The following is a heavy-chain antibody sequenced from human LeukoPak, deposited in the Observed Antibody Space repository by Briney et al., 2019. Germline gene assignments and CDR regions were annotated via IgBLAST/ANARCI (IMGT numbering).Heavy chain of an antibody. Sequence: GGSLRLSCAASGFTFSSYGMHWVRQAPGKGLEWVAVIWYDGSNKYYADSVKGRLTISRDNSKNTMYLQMNSLRAEDTAVYYCARAGSSSTGGMDVWGQGTTVTVSS. D-gene: IGHD6-6*01. V-gene: IGHV3-33*01. CDR2: IWYDGSNK. CDR1: GFTFSSYG. CDR3: ARAGSSSTGGMDV. J-gene: IGHJ6*02.